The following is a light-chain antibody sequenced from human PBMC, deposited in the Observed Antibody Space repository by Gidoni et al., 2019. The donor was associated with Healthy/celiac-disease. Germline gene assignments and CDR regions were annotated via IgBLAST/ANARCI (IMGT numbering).Light chain of an antibody. J-gene: IGKJ2*01. CDR1: QSVSSN. CDR2: GAS. V-gene: IGKV3-15*01. CDR3: QQYNNWPPYT. Sequence: EIVMTQTPATLSVSPGERATPPCRAGQSVSSNLAWYQQKPGQAPRLLIYGASTRATGIPARFSGSRSGTEFTLTISSLQSEDFAVYYCQQYNNWPPYTFGQXTKLEIK.